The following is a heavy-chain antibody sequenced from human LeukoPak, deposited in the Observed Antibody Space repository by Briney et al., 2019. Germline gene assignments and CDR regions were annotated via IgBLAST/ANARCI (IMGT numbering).Heavy chain of an antibody. V-gene: IGHV3-74*01. J-gene: IGHJ4*02. D-gene: IGHD6-13*01. CDR2: IHSDGSST. Sequence: GGSLRLSCAASGFTFSSYWMHWVRQAPGNGLVWVSRIHSDGSSTSYADSVKGRFTMSRDNAKNTLYLQMNSLRAEDTAVYYCARGWITAGAYYDYWGQGTLVTVSS. CDR1: GFTFSSYW. CDR3: ARGWITAGAYYDY.